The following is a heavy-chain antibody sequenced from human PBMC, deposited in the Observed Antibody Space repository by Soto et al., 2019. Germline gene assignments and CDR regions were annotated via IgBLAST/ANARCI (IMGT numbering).Heavy chain of an antibody. J-gene: IGHJ4*02. CDR3: ARLTRGVYDLDRLWEKFDY. CDR2: IYWDDDK. CDR1: GFSLSSIGMG. D-gene: IGHD5-12*01. Sequence: QITVKESGLTLVKPTETLTLTCTFSGFSLSSIGMGVGWIRQPPGKALEWLTLIYWDDDKRYSPSLSSRLTITQAPSKNQVDLTMTPMDPVDTATYYCARLTRGVYDLDRLWEKFDYFGQAALGTVS. V-gene: IGHV2-5*02.